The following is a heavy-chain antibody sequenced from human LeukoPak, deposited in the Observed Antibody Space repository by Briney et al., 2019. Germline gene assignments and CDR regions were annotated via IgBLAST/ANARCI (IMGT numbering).Heavy chain of an antibody. V-gene: IGHV1-8*03. CDR1: GYTFTSYD. D-gene: IGHD3-22*01. Sequence: ASVKVSCKASGYTFTSYDINWVRQATGQGLEWMGWMNPNSGNTGYAQKFQGRVTITRNTSISTAYMELSSLRSEDTAVYYCARDVGGFRYYYDSSGYYYWGQGTLVTVSS. CDR3: ARDVGGFRYYYDSSGYYY. J-gene: IGHJ4*02. CDR2: MNPNSGNT.